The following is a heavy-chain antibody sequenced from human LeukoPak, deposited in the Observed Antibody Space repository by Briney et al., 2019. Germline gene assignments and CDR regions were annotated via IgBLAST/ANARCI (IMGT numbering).Heavy chain of an antibody. V-gene: IGHV1-18*01. Sequence: GASVKVSCKASGYTFTSYGISWVRQAPGQGLEWMGWISAYNGNTNYAQKLQGRVTMTTDTSTSTAYMELRSLRSDDTAVYYCARDKGYDFWSGPHYFDYWGQGTLVTVSS. CDR2: ISAYNGNT. D-gene: IGHD3-3*01. CDR3: ARDKGYDFWSGPHYFDY. CDR1: GYTFTSYG. J-gene: IGHJ4*02.